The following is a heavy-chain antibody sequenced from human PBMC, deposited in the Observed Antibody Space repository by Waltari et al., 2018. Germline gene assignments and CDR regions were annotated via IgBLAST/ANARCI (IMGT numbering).Heavy chain of an antibody. J-gene: IGHJ4*02. Sequence: QVQLQQWGAGLLKPSETLSLTCAVYGGSFSGYYWSWIRQPPGKGLEWIGEINHSGSTNYNPSRKSRVTISVDTSKNQFSLKLSSVTAADTAVYYCARRSYDYVWGSYRDLDYWGQGTLVTVSS. CDR2: INHSGST. D-gene: IGHD3-16*02. CDR3: ARRSYDYVWGSYRDLDY. CDR1: GGSFSGYY. V-gene: IGHV4-34*01.